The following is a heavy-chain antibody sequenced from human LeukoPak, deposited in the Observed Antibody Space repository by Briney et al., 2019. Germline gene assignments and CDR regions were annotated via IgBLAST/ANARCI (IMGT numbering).Heavy chain of an antibody. CDR3: ARAGWNIKNWFDP. J-gene: IGHJ5*02. Sequence: SETLSLTCAVYGGSFSGYYWSWIRQPPGKGLEWIGEINHSGSTNYNPSLKSRVTISVDTSKNQFSLKLSSVAAADTAVYYCARAGWNIKNWFDPWGQGTLVTVSS. CDR2: INHSGST. V-gene: IGHV4-34*01. CDR1: GGSFSGYY. D-gene: IGHD1/OR15-1a*01.